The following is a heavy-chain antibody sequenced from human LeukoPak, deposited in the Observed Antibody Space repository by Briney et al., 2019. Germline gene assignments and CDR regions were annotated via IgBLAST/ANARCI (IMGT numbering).Heavy chain of an antibody. J-gene: IGHJ3*02. CDR3: ARDMEMATIGAFDI. CDR2: ISYDGSNK. V-gene: IGHV3-30*04. D-gene: IGHD5-24*01. CDR1: GFTFNSFA. Sequence: PGRSLRLSCAASGFTFNSFAMHWVRQAPGKGLEWVAVISYDGSNKYYTDSVKGRFTISRDNSKNTLYLQMNSLRVEDTAVYYCARDMEMATIGAFDIWGQGTMVTVSS.